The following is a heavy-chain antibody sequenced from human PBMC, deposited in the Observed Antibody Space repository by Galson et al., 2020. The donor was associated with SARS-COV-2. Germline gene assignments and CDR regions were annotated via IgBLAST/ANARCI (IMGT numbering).Heavy chain of an antibody. Sequence: SVKVSCKASGGTFSSYAISWVRQAPGQGLEWMGGIIPIFGPAHYAQKFQGRVTITADKSTSTAYMELSSLRSEDTAVYYCARAEGYCSSTNCYTGAFDIWGQGTVVPVSS. CDR1: GGTFSSYA. CDR3: ARAEGYCSSTNCYTGAFDI. CDR2: IIPIFGPA. J-gene: IGHJ3*02. D-gene: IGHD2-2*02. V-gene: IGHV1-69*06.